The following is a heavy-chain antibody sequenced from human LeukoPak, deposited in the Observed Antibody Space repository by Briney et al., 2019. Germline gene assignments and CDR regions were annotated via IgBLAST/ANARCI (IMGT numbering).Heavy chain of an antibody. CDR3: ARDRFGGMDV. V-gene: IGHV3-7*01. D-gene: IGHD4-23*01. Sequence: GGSLRLSCAASGFTFTSFWMSWVRQAPGKGLEWVANIKEDGSEKYYVDSVRGRFTISRDDAKNSLYLQMNSLRAEDSAVYYGARDRFGGMDVWGKGTSVTVSS. CDR2: IKEDGSEK. CDR1: GFTFTSFW. J-gene: IGHJ6*04.